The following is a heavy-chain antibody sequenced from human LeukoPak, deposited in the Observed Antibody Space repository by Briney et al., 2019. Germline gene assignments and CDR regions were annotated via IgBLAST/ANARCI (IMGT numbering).Heavy chain of an antibody. D-gene: IGHD4-11*01. J-gene: IGHJ5*02. CDR1: GFTFSSYS. CDR3: AREHIVTHTNWFDP. CDR2: ISSSSSYI. V-gene: IGHV3-21*01. Sequence: GGSLRLSCAASGFTFSSYSMNWVRQAPGKGLEWVSSISSSSSYIYYADSVKGRFTISRDNAKNSLYLQMNSLRAEDTAVYYCAREHIVTHTNWFDPWGQGTLVTVSS.